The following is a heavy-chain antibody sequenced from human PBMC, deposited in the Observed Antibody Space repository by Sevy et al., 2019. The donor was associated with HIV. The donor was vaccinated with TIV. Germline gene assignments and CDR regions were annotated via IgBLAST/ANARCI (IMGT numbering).Heavy chain of an antibody. CDR1: GGSISNYY. CDR3: ARERQLVLDY. D-gene: IGHD6-13*01. J-gene: IGHJ4*02. Sequence: SETLSLTCTVSGGSISNYYWSWIRQPPGKGLEWIGYIYYSGSTNYNPSLKSRVTISVDTSKNQFSLKLSSVTATDTAVYYCARERQLVLDYWGQGTLVTVSS. V-gene: IGHV4-59*01. CDR2: IYYSGST.